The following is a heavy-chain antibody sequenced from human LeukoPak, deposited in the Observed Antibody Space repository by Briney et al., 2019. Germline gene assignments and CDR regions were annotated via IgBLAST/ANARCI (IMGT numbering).Heavy chain of an antibody. V-gene: IGHV4-59*01. CDR1: GGSISSYY. Sequence: SETLSLTCTVSGGSISSYYWSWIRQPPGKGLEWIGYIYYSGSTNYNPSLKSRVTISVDTSKNQFSLKLSSVTAADTAVYYCARENRIDFWSGYSLFDPWGQGTLVTVSS. D-gene: IGHD3-3*01. J-gene: IGHJ5*02. CDR3: ARENRIDFWSGYSLFDP. CDR2: IYYSGST.